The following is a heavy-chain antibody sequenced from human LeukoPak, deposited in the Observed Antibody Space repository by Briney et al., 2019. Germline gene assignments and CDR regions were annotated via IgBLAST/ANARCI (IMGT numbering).Heavy chain of an antibody. CDR3: ARDDSGSYFSDY. V-gene: IGHV3-7*05. J-gene: IGHJ4*02. D-gene: IGHD1-26*01. Sequence: PGGSLRLFCAASGFQFSSYWMSWVGQAPGKGLELVANKKQDCSEKYYVSFVKGRFTISSDNAKNSLYLQINSLGAEDTTLYYCARDDSGSYFSDYWGQGTLVTVSS. CDR2: KKQDCSEK. CDR1: GFQFSSYW.